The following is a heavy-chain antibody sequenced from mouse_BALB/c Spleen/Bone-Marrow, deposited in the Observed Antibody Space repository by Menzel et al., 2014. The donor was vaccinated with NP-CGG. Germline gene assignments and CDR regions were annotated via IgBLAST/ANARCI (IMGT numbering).Heavy chain of an antibody. D-gene: IGHD2-1*01. J-gene: IGHJ2*01. CDR3: ARDGNYYFDY. CDR2: IRNKANGYTT. CDR1: GFTFTDYY. V-gene: IGHV7-3*02. Sequence: EVKLMESGGGLVQPGGSLRLSCAPSGFTFTDYYMSWVRQPPGKALEWLGFIRNKANGYTTDYSASVKGRFTISRDNSQSILYLQMNTLRAEDSATYYCARDGNYYFDYWGQGTTLTVSS.